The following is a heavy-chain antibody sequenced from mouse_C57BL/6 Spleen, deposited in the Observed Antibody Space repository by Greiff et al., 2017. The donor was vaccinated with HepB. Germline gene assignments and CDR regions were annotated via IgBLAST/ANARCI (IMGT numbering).Heavy chain of an antibody. CDR3: TRLGYSNYFDY. V-gene: IGHV5-9-1*02. D-gene: IGHD2-5*01. CDR1: GFTFSSYA. CDR2: ISSGGDYI. Sequence: EVQGVESGEGLVKPGGSLKLSCAASGFTFSSYAMSWVRQTPEKRLEWVAYISSGGDYIYYADTVKGRFTISRDNARNTLYLQMSSLKSEDTAMYYCTRLGYSNYFDYWGQGTTLTVSS. J-gene: IGHJ2*01.